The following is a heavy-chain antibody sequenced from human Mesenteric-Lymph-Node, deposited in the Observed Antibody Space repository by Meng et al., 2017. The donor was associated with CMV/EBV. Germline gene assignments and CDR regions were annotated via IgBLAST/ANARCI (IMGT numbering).Heavy chain of an antibody. V-gene: IGHV1-18*01. CDR1: GYTFTSYG. Sequence: ASVKVSCKASGYTFTSYGISWVRQAPGQGLEWMGWISAYTGNTNYAQKLQGRVTMTTDTSTSTAYMELRSLRSDDTAVYYCARDFTIAARQEFDYWGQGTLVTVSS. J-gene: IGHJ4*02. CDR2: ISAYTGNT. D-gene: IGHD6-6*01. CDR3: ARDFTIAARQEFDY.